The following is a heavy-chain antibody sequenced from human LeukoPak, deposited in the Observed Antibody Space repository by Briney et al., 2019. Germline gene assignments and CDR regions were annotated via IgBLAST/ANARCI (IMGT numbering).Heavy chain of an antibody. J-gene: IGHJ4*02. CDR2: INHSGST. Sequence: PSETLSLTCAVYGGSFSDNFWSWIRQPPGQGLEWIGEINHSGSTNYNPSLKTRLTISVDTSKNQFSLKLSSVTAADTAVYYCARAASSLDYSGSYSPSDYWGQGTLVTVSS. CDR1: GGSFSDNF. D-gene: IGHD1-26*01. V-gene: IGHV4-34*01. CDR3: ARAASSLDYSGSYSPSDY.